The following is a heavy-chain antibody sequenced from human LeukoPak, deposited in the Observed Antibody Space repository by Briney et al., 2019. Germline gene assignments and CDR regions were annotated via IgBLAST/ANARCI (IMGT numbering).Heavy chain of an antibody. CDR1: GGTFSSYA. CDR2: IIPILGIA. J-gene: IGHJ4*02. CDR3: ASDPYSGYDSTAFDY. Sequence: RASVKVSCKASGGTFSSYAVSWVRQAPGQGLEWMGRIIPILGIANYAQKFQGRVTITADKSTSTAYMELSILRSEDTAVYYCASDPYSGYDSTAFDYWGQGTLVTVSS. V-gene: IGHV1-69*04. D-gene: IGHD5-12*01.